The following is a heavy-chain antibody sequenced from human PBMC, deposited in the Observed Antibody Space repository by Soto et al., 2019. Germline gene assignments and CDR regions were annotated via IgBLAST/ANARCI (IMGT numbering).Heavy chain of an antibody. V-gene: IGHV3-66*01. Sequence: EVQLVESGGGLVQPGGSLRLSCAASGFTVSSNYMIWVRQAPVKGLEWVSVIYSGGTTYYADSVKGRFTISRDNSKNTMDLQMNSLRAEDTAVYYCARNGDSSDYRGWFDPWGQGTLVTVSS. J-gene: IGHJ5*02. CDR1: GFTVSSNY. CDR3: ARNGDSSDYRGWFDP. CDR2: IYSGGTT. D-gene: IGHD3-22*01.